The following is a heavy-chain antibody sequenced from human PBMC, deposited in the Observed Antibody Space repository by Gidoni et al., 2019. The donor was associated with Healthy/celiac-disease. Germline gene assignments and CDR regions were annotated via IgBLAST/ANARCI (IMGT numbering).Heavy chain of an antibody. J-gene: IGHJ3*02. Sequence: QLQLVQSGAEVKNPGASVKISCKSSGYTFTSYYMHWVRQATGQGLEWMGIINPSGGSTSNAKKFQGRVTMTRDTSTSTVYMELSSLRSEDTAVYYCARVAQLERRGYAFDIWGQGTMVTVSS. D-gene: IGHD1-1*01. CDR1: GYTFTSYY. CDR2: INPSGGST. CDR3: ARVAQLERRGYAFDI. V-gene: IGHV1-46*01.